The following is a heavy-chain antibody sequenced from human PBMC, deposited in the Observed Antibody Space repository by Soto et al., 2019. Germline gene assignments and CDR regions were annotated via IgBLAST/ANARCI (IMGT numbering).Heavy chain of an antibody. J-gene: IGHJ4*02. V-gene: IGHV3-7*01. D-gene: IGHD3-3*01. CDR1: GFTFSSYW. CDR3: ARSDFGVVRG. Sequence: GGSLRLSCAASGFTFSSYWMSWVRQAPGKGLEWVANIKQDGSEKYYVDSMKGRFNISRDNAKNSLYLQMNSLRAEDTVVYYCARSDFGVVRGWGQGTLVTVSS. CDR2: IKQDGSEK.